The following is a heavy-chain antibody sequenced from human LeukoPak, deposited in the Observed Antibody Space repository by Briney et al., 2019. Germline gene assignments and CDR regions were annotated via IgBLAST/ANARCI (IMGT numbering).Heavy chain of an antibody. J-gene: IGHJ6*04. CDR2: IKQDRSEK. CDR1: GFTFTDYW. Sequence: GGSLRLSCAASGFTFTDYWMSWVRQAPRKGLELVANIKQDRSEKYYVDSVKGRFTISRDNAKNSLYLQMNSLRAEDTAVYYCAELGITMIGGVWGKGTTVTISS. CDR3: AELGITMIGGV. D-gene: IGHD3-10*02. V-gene: IGHV3-7*01.